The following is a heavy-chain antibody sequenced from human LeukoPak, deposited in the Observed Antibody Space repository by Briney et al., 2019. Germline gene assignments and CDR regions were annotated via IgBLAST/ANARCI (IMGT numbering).Heavy chain of an antibody. V-gene: IGHV3-48*03. D-gene: IGHD3-10*01. Sequence: GGSLRLSCAASGFTFSRYNMNWVRQAPGKGLEWVSYISSSGSTISYADSVKGRFIISRDNAKNSLYLQMNSLRAEDTAGYYCARGSIIRGVIIWGQGTMVTVSS. CDR1: GFTFSRYN. CDR3: ARGSIIRGVII. J-gene: IGHJ3*02. CDR2: ISSSGSTI.